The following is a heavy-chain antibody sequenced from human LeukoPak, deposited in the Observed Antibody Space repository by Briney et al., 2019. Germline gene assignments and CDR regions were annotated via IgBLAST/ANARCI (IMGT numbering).Heavy chain of an antibody. J-gene: IGHJ5*02. D-gene: IGHD1-1*01. CDR2: INPKTGVT. V-gene: IGHV1-2*02. CDR1: GYTFTGYF. CDR3: ARHTTTANNWFDP. Sequence: ASVKVSCKASGYTFTGYFMHWVRQAPGQGLEWMGWINPKTGVTNYEQKFQGRVIMTRDTSISTVYMEVTRLTSDDTAVYYCARHTTTANNWFDPWGQGTLVTVSS.